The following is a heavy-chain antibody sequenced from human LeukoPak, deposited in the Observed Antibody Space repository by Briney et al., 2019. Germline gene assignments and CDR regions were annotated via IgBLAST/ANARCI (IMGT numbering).Heavy chain of an antibody. J-gene: IGHJ4*02. CDR1: GFTFSDYY. CDR2: ISSSSSYT. D-gene: IGHD2-2*01. Sequence: PGGSLRLSCAASGFTFSDYYMSWIRQAPGKGLEWVSYISSSSSYTNYADSVKGRFTISRDNAKNSLYLQMNSLRAEDTAVYYCARRYCSSTDCLFDYWGQGTLVTVSS. V-gene: IGHV3-11*06. CDR3: ARRYCSSTDCLFDY.